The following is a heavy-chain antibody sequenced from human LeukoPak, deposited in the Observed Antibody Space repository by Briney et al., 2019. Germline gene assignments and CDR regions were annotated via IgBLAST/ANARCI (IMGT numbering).Heavy chain of an antibody. J-gene: IGHJ4*02. CDR1: GFTFSDHY. V-gene: IGHV3-11*01. D-gene: IGHD1-26*01. CDR2: ISSSGSTI. Sequence: GGSLRLSCAASGFTFSDHYMSWIRQAPGKGLEWVSYISSSGSTIYYADSVKGRSTISRDNAKNSLYLQMNSLRAEDTAVYYCARDRVVGAKEDSWGQGTLVTVSS. CDR3: ARDRVVGAKEDS.